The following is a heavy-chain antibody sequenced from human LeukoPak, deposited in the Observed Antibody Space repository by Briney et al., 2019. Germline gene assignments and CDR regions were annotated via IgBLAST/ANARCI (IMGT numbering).Heavy chain of an antibody. D-gene: IGHD3-22*01. CDR3: ARLHGYYFDY. Sequence: GPVKVSCKASGYTFTSYGISWVRQAPGQGLEWMGWISADNGNTNYEQKFQGRVTMTTDTSTSTAYMELRGLRSDDTAVYYCARLHGYYFDYWGQGTLVTVSS. CDR1: GYTFTSYG. CDR2: ISADNGNT. V-gene: IGHV1-18*01. J-gene: IGHJ4*02.